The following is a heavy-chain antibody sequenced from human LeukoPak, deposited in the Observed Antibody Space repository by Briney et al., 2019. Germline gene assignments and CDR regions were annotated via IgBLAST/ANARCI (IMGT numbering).Heavy chain of an antibody. CDR2: INSDGSWT. V-gene: IGHV3-74*01. CDR3: VSFSERY. J-gene: IGHJ4*02. Sequence: PGGSLRLSRVDSLYYRMHWVRQAPGAGLVWLSHINSDGSWTSAAASVKCRFTISKANAKKTVYLQMNNLSAEDAAVYYCVSFSERYWGRGTLVTVSS. CDR1: LYYR. D-gene: IGHD2-15*01.